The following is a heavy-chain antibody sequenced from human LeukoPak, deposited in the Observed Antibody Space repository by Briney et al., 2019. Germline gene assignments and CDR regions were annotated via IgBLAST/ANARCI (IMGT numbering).Heavy chain of an antibody. V-gene: IGHV3-23*01. CDR3: AKDWIQFNRVFDCFDS. J-gene: IGHJ4*02. CDR1: GFPFETNA. Sequence: TGGPLRLSCATSGFPFETNAMSWVRQAPGKGLEWVATIGNTETFYADSVTGRFTISRDNSKNTVNLQMNGLRVEDTAIDYCAKDWIQFNRVFDCFDSWAQGTLVTVSS. D-gene: IGHD5-18*01. CDR2: IGNTET.